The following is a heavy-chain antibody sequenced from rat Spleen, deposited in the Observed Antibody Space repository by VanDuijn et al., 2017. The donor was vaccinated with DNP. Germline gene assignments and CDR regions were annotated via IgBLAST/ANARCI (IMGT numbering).Heavy chain of an antibody. Sequence: EVQLQESGPGLVKPSQSLSLTCSVTGYSIISNYWAWIRKFPGNKMEWLAYISYRGSASYNPSLKSRISITRDTSKNQFFLQLNSVTTEDTATYYCATGGAGIWFAYWGQGTLVT. CDR1: GYSIISNY. CDR2: ISYRGSA. CDR3: ATGGAGIWFAY. D-gene: IGHD4-2*01. V-gene: IGHV3-1*01. J-gene: IGHJ3*01.